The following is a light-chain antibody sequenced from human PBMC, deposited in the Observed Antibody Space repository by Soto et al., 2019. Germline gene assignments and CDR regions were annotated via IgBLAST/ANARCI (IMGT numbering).Light chain of an antibody. CDR3: QQYGSSPPT. Sequence: EIVLTQSPGTLSLSPGERATLSCRASQSVSSSYLAWYQQKPGQAPRLLIYDASSRATGIPDRFSGSGSETDFTLTISRLEPEDFAVYYCQQYGSSPPTFGQGTKV. V-gene: IGKV3-20*01. J-gene: IGKJ1*01. CDR2: DAS. CDR1: QSVSSSY.